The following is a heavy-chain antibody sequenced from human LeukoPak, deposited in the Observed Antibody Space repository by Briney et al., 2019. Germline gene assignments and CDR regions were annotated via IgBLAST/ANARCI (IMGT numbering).Heavy chain of an antibody. CDR3: AGKPNPYQISPWFDP. D-gene: IGHD2-2*01. J-gene: IGHJ5*02. CDR1: GFTFSSYA. CDR2: VSGGGTST. Sequence: GGSLRLSCAASGFTFSSYAMTWVRQAPGKGLEWVSAVSGGGTSTYYADSVKGRFTISRDNAKNSLYLQMNSLRAEDTAVYYCAGKPNPYQISPWFDPWGQGTLVTVSS. V-gene: IGHV3-23*01.